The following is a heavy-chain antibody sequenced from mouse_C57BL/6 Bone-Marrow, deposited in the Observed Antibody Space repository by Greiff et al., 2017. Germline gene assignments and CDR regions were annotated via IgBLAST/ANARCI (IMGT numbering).Heavy chain of an antibody. CDR2: INPYNGGT. CDR1: GYTFTDYY. D-gene: IGHD1-1*01. Sequence: EVQLQQSGPVLVKPGASVKMSCKASGYTFTDYYMNWVKQSHGKSLEWIGVINPYNGGTSYNQKFKGKATLTVDKSSSTAYMELNSLTSEDSAVYYCARWQITTVVARDFDYWGQGTTLTVSS. CDR3: ARWQITTVVARDFDY. J-gene: IGHJ2*01. V-gene: IGHV1-19*01.